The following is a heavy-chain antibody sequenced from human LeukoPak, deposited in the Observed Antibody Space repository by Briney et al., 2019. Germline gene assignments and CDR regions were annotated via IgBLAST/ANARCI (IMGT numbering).Heavy chain of an antibody. Sequence: GGSLRLSCAASGFTFSSYSMNWVRQAPGKGLEWVLYISSSSSTIYYADSVKGRFTISRDNAKNSLYLQMNSLRAEDTAVYYCARDPVVVVAAPNWFDPWGQGTLVTVSS. CDR1: GFTFSSYS. V-gene: IGHV3-48*01. CDR2: ISSSSSTI. D-gene: IGHD2-15*01. J-gene: IGHJ5*02. CDR3: ARDPVVVVAAPNWFDP.